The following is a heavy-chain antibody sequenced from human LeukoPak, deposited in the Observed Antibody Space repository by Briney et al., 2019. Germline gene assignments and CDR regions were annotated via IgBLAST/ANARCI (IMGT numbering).Heavy chain of an antibody. D-gene: IGHD6-13*01. CDR1: GGSISRGDYY. V-gene: IGHV4-31*03. Sequence: SETLSLTCTVSGGSISRGDYYWSWIRQPPGKGLEWIGYIYYSGSTYYNPSLKSRVTISVDTSKNQFSLKLSSVTAADTAVYYCARDRLAAAGTNWFDPWGQGTLVTVSS. CDR2: IYYSGST. CDR3: ARDRLAAAGTNWFDP. J-gene: IGHJ5*02.